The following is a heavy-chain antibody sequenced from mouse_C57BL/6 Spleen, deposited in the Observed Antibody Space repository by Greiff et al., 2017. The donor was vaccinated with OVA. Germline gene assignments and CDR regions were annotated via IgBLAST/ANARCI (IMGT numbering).Heavy chain of an antibody. J-gene: IGHJ3*01. D-gene: IGHD1-1*01. CDR2: IYPSDSET. CDR1: GYTFTSYW. V-gene: IGHV1-61*01. CDR3: ARRMFGSSSFAY. Sequence: QVQLQQPGAELVRPGSSVKLSCKASGYTFTSYWLDWVKQRPGQGLEWIGNIYPSDSETHYNQKFKDKATLTVDKSSSTAYMQLSSLTSEDSAVYYCARRMFGSSSFAYWGQGTLVTVSA.